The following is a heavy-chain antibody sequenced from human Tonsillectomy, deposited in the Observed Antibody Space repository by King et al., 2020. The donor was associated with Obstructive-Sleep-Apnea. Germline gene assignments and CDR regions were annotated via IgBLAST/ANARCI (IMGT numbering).Heavy chain of an antibody. D-gene: IGHD4-23*01. CDR2: IYYSGST. Sequence: QLQESGPGLVKPSETLSLTCTVSGGSISSYYWSWIRQPPGKGLEWIGYIYYSGSTNYNPSLKSRVTISVDTSKNQFSLKLSSVTAADTAVYYCARHHDYGGRSDAFDIWGQGTMVTVSS. CDR3: ARHHDYGGRSDAFDI. CDR1: GGSISSYY. V-gene: IGHV4-59*08. J-gene: IGHJ3*02.